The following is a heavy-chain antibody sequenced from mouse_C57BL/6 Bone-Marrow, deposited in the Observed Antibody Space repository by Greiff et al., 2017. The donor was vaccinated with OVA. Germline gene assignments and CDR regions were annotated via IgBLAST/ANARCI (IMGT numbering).Heavy chain of an antibody. D-gene: IGHD2-3*01. CDR3: ARRWVLRGHFDV. J-gene: IGHJ1*03. Sequence: VQLQQSGPELVKPGASVKMSCKASGYTFTDYNMHWVKQSHGKSLEWIGYINPNNGGTSYNQKFKGKATLTVNKSSSTAYMELRSLTSEDSAVYYCARRWVLRGHFDVWGTGTTVTVSS. CDR1: GYTFTDYN. V-gene: IGHV1-22*01. CDR2: INPNNGGT.